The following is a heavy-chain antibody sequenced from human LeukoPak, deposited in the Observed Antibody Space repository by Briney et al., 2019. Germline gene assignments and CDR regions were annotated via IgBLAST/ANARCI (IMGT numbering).Heavy chain of an antibody. CDR2: ITPGGGT. V-gene: IGHV1-2*02. Sequence: GASVKVSCRAPGFTFTTYAIHWVRQAPGQGLEWMGWITPGGGTNYPQKFQGRVAITWDTSITTAYMDLSRLTSDDTAVYYCARDRYGDGFAHLDYWGQGALVTVSS. J-gene: IGHJ4*02. CDR3: ARDRYGDGFAHLDY. CDR1: GFTFTTYA. D-gene: IGHD5-24*01.